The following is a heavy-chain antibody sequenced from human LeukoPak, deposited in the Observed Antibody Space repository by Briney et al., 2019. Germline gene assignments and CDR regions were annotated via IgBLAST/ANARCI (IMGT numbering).Heavy chain of an antibody. Sequence: ASVKVSCKASGYTFTSYYMHWVRQAPGQGLEWMGIINPSGGSTSYAQKFQGRVTITADESTSTAYMELSSLRSEDTAVYYCARVDMVRGVIWWFDPWGQGTLVTVSS. D-gene: IGHD3-10*01. J-gene: IGHJ5*02. CDR1: GYTFTSYY. CDR2: INPSGGST. CDR3: ARVDMVRGVIWWFDP. V-gene: IGHV1-46*01.